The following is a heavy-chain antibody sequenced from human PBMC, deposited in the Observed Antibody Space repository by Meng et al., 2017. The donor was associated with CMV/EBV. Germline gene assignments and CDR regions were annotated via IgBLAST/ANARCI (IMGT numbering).Heavy chain of an antibody. D-gene: IGHD3-10*01. Sequence: GGSLRLSCAASGFTFSSYSMNWVRQAPGKGLEWMGWINPNSGGTNYAQKFQGRVTMTRDTSISTAYMELSRLRSDDTAVYYCARDFANEGVYYYDYYYGMDVWGQGTTVTVSS. CDR2: INPNSGGT. J-gene: IGHJ6*02. CDR3: ARDFANEGVYYYDYYYGMDV. CDR1: GFTFSSYS. V-gene: IGHV1-2*02.